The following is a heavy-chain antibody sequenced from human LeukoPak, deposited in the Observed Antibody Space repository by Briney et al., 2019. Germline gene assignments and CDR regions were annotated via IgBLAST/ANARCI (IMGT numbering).Heavy chain of an antibody. Sequence: GESLKISCKGSGYSFTSYWIGWVRQMPGKGLEWIGIIYPGDSDTRYSPSFQGQVTISADKSISTAYLQWSSLKASDTAMYYCARQWVSGVWGSYRYPFDPWGQGTLVTVSS. CDR1: GYSFTSYW. V-gene: IGHV5-51*01. J-gene: IGHJ5*02. CDR2: IYPGDSDT. CDR3: ARQWVSGVWGSYRYPFDP. D-gene: IGHD3-16*02.